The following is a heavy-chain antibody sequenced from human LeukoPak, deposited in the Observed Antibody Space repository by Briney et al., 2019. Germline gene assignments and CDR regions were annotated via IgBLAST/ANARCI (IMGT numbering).Heavy chain of an antibody. V-gene: IGHV3-23*01. CDR2: FRGSGEPT. D-gene: IGHD3/OR15-3a*01. Sequence: PGGSLRLSSVASAFSFSVHAMSWVRQPPGKGLEWVSGFRGSGEPTYCAESVKGRLTIQRDNSQNIVYLQVSSLRAEDTALYYCAKDLSSGTGRGFDYWGQGTLVTVSS. CDR1: AFSFSVHA. J-gene: IGHJ4*02. CDR3: AKDLSSGTGRGFDY.